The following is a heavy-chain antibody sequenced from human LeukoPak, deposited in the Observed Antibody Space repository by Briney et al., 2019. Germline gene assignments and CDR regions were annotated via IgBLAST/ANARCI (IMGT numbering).Heavy chain of an antibody. CDR2: IYSGGST. Sequence: GGSLRLSCAASGFTVSSYYMSWVRQAPGKGLEWVSVIYSGGSTYYADSVKGRFTISRDNSKNTLYLQMNSLRAEDTAVYYCARVGQQWEPLDYWGQGTLVTVSS. J-gene: IGHJ4*02. V-gene: IGHV3-66*01. CDR1: GFTVSSYY. D-gene: IGHD6-19*01. CDR3: ARVGQQWEPLDY.